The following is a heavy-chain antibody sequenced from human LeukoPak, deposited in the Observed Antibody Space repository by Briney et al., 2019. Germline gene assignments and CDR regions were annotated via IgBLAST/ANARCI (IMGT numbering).Heavy chain of an antibody. Sequence: SETLSLTCTVSGGSISSSSYYWSWIRQHPGKGLEWIGYIYYSGRTYYNPSLKSRVTISVDTSKNQFSLKVSSVTAADTAVYYCARVRMMATTFDYWGQGTLVTVSS. J-gene: IGHJ4*02. CDR3: ARVRMMATTFDY. D-gene: IGHD5-24*01. V-gene: IGHV4-31*03. CDR2: IYYSGRT. CDR1: GGSISSSSYY.